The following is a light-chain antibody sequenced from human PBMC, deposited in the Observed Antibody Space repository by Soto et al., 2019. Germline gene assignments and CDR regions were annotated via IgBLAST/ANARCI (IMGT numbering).Light chain of an antibody. CDR3: AAWDDSLNGREV. Sequence: QSVLTQPPSASGTPGQRVTISCSGSSSNIGSNSVNWYQQLPGAAPKLLIYSNNQRPSGVPDRFSGSKSGTSASLAISGLQSVDEADYYCAAWDDSLNGREVFGTGTKVTV. J-gene: IGLJ1*01. V-gene: IGLV1-44*01. CDR1: SSNIGSNS. CDR2: SNN.